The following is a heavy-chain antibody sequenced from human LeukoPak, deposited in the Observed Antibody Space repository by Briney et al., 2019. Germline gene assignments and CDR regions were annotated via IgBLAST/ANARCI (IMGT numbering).Heavy chain of an antibody. D-gene: IGHD4-23*01. CDR3: ARGGRGNSNFDY. CDR1: GFTFSDYY. J-gene: IGHJ4*02. CDR2: ISSSSSYT. V-gene: IGHV3-11*06. Sequence: PGGSLRLSCAASGFTFSDYYMSWIRKAPGKGLEWVSYISSSSSYTNYADSVKGRFTISRDNAKNSLYLQMNSLRAEDTAVYYCARGGRGNSNFDYWGQGTLVTVSS.